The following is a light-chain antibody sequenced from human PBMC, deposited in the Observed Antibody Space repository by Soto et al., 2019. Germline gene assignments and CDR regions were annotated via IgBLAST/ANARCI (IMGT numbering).Light chain of an antibody. CDR2: GVS. Sequence: EIVLTQSPGTLSLSPGERATLSCRASQSVRSSYLAWYQQKPGQAPRLLIYGVSSMATGIPDRFSGSGSGTDFTLTISRLEPEDFAVYYCQQYVNSPPITSGQGTRLEIK. V-gene: IGKV3-20*01. CDR3: QQYVNSPPIT. CDR1: QSVRSSY. J-gene: IGKJ5*01.